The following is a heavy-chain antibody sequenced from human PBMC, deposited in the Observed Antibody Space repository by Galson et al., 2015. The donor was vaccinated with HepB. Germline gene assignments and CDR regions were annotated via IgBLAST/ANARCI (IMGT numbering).Heavy chain of an antibody. J-gene: IGHJ3*02. V-gene: IGHV3-48*03. CDR1: GFIFRNYE. CDR2: IAGGGSPI. CDR3: AREITVTPDALDI. D-gene: IGHD4-17*01. Sequence: SLRLSCAVSGFIFRNYEMSWVRQAPGKGLEWVSYIAGGGSPIFYADSVKGRFIISRDNAKNLLYLQMNSLRVEDTAVYYCAREITVTPDALDIWGPGTRVTVSS.